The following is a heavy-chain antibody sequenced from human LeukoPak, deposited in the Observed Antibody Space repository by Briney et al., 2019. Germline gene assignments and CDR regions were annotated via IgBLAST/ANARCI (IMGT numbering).Heavy chain of an antibody. Sequence: SVNVSCKASGGTFSRYAISWVRQAPGQGLEWMGRIIPILGMANYAQKFQGRVTITADKSTSTAYMELSSLRSEDTAVYYCAREGGRGYYDSSGYYLVYWGQGTLVTVSS. V-gene: IGHV1-69*04. J-gene: IGHJ4*02. CDR2: IIPILGMA. CDR1: GGTFSRYA. CDR3: AREGGRGYYDSSGYYLVY. D-gene: IGHD3-22*01.